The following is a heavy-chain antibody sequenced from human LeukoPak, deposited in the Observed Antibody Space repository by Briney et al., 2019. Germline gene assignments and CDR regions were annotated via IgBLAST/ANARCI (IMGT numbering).Heavy chain of an antibody. CDR2: ISGGGGST. CDR1: GFTFSSNA. V-gene: IGHV3-23*01. J-gene: IGHJ5*02. D-gene: IGHD6-13*01. Sequence: GGSLRLSCAASGFTFSSNAMSWVRQAPGKGLKWVSGISGGGGSTSYADSVKGRFTISRDNAKNSLYLQMNSLRAEDTAAYYCARDREFSSSSLFASWGQGTLVTVSS. CDR3: ARDREFSSSSLFAS.